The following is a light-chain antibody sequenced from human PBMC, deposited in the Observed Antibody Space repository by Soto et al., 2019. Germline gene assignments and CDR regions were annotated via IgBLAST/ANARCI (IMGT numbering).Light chain of an antibody. CDR2: GAS. Sequence: EIVMTQSPATLSVSPGERGTLSCRASQSVSSNLAWYQQKPGQAPRLLIYGASTRATGIPARFSGSGSGTEFTLTISSLQSEDFAVYHCQQYNNWPPYTFGQGTKLEIK. CDR1: QSVSSN. J-gene: IGKJ2*01. CDR3: QQYNNWPPYT. V-gene: IGKV3-15*01.